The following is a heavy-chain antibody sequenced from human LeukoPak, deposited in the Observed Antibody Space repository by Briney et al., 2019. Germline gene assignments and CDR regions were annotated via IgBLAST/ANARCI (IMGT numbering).Heavy chain of an antibody. CDR2: INQDGSEK. CDR3: ARESLDCSSISCLDY. CDR1: GFTFSRYW. J-gene: IGHJ4*02. D-gene: IGHD2-2*01. Sequence: QSGGSLRLSCAASGFTFSRYWMSWVRQAPGKGLEWVANINQDGSEKYYVDSVKGRFTISRDNSKKTLYVEMSSLRAEDTAFYFCARESLDCSSISCLDYWGQGTLVTVSS. V-gene: IGHV3-7*01.